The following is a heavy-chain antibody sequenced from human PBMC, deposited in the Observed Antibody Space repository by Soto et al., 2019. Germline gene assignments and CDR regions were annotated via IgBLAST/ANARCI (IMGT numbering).Heavy chain of an antibody. CDR2: IRSKAYGGTT. CDR1: GFTFGDYA. D-gene: IGHD1-7*01. CDR3: TSDNWNYADYYYGMDV. Sequence: SLRLSCTASGFTFGDYAMSWVRQAPGKXLEWVGFIRSKAYGGTTEYAASVKGRFTISRDDSKSIAYLQMNSLKTEDTAVYYCTSDNWNYADYYYGMDVWGQGTTVTVSS. J-gene: IGHJ6*02. V-gene: IGHV3-49*04.